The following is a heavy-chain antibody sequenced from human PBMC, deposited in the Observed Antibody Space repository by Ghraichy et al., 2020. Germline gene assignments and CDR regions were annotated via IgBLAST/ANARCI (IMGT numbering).Heavy chain of an antibody. CDR1: GGSISSYY. V-gene: IGHV4-59*01. D-gene: IGHD1-14*01. J-gene: IGHJ6*03. CDR3: ARAAMARAGRTFDYYYYMDV. Sequence: SETLSLTCTVSGGSISSYYWSWIRQPPGKGLEWIGYIYYSGSTNYNPSLKSRVTISVDTSKNQFSLKLSSVTAADTAVYYCARAAMARAGRTFDYYYYMDVWGKGTTVTVSS. CDR2: IYYSGST.